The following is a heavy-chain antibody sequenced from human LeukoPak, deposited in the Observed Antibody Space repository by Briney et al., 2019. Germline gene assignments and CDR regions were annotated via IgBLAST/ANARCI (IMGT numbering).Heavy chain of an antibody. D-gene: IGHD3-10*01. CDR2: TYYRSKWYN. CDR1: GDSVSSNSAA. V-gene: IGHV6-1*01. J-gene: IGHJ6*03. Sequence: SQTLSLTCAISGDSVSSNSAAWNWLRQSPSRGLEWLGRTYYRSKWYNDYAVSVKSRITINPDTSKNQFSLQLNSVTPEDTAVYYCARDLLTMVRGVISYYMDVWGKGTTVTISS. CDR3: ARDLLTMVRGVISYYMDV.